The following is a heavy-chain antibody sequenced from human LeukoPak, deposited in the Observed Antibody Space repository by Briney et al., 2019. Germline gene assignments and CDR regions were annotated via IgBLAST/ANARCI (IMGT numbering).Heavy chain of an antibody. CDR3: ARSSGWYLLGYFDY. Sequence: SQTLSLTCTVSGGSISSGGYYWSWIRQHPGKGLEWIGYIYYSGSTNYNPSLKSRVTISVDTSKNQFSLKLSSVTAADTAVYYCARSSGWYLLGYFDYWGQGTLVTVSS. J-gene: IGHJ4*02. CDR2: IYYSGST. CDR1: GGSISSGGYY. V-gene: IGHV4-31*03. D-gene: IGHD6-19*01.